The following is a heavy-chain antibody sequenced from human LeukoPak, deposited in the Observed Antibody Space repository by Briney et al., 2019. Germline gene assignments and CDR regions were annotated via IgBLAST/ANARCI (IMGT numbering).Heavy chain of an antibody. CDR2: IYYSGST. CDR1: GGSISSYY. CDR3: ARHVRAYGAAFDI. D-gene: IGHD4-17*01. V-gene: IGHV4-59*08. Sequence: SGTLSLTCTVSGGSISSYYWSWIRQPPGKGLEWIGYIYYSGSTNYNPSLKSRVTISVDTSKNQFSLKLSSVTAADTAVYYCARHVRAYGAAFDIWGQGTMVTVSS. J-gene: IGHJ3*02.